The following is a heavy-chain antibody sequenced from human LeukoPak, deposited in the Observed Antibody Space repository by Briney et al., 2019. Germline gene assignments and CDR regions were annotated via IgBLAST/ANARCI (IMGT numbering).Heavy chain of an antibody. V-gene: IGHV1-69*13. CDR3: ARDTGDRNYYFDY. Sequence: GASVKVSCKASGGTFSSYAISWVRQAPGQGLGWMGGIIPIFGTANYAQKFQGRVTITADESTSTAYMELSSLRSEDTAVYYCARDTGDRNYYFDYWGQGTLVTVSS. CDR2: IIPIFGTA. J-gene: IGHJ4*02. CDR1: GGTFSSYA. D-gene: IGHD1-14*01.